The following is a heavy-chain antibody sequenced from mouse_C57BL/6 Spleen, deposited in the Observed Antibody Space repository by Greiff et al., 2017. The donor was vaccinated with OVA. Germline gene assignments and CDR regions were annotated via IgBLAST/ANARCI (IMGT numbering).Heavy chain of an antibody. Sequence: QVQLQQSGPELVKPGASVKISCKASGYAFSSSWMNWVKQRPGTGLEWIGRIYPGDGDTNYNGKFKGKATLTADKSSSTAYMQLSSLTSEDSAVYFCARDTTVVANWCFDVWGTGTTVTVSS. CDR2: IYPGDGDT. V-gene: IGHV1-82*01. CDR1: GYAFSSSW. J-gene: IGHJ1*03. D-gene: IGHD1-1*01. CDR3: ARDTTVVANWCFDV.